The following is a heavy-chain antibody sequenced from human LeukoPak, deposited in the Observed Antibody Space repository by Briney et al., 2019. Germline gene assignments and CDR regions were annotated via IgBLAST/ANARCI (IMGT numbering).Heavy chain of an antibody. J-gene: IGHJ6*02. CDR2: IYPGDSDT. Sequence: GESLKISCKGSGYSFTSYWIGWVRPMPGKGLEWMGIIYPGDSDTRYSPSFQGQVTISADKSISTAYLQWSSLKASDTAMYYCARECGGDCYDVYGMDVWGQGTTVTVSS. CDR1: GYSFTSYW. CDR3: ARECGGDCYDVYGMDV. V-gene: IGHV5-51*01. D-gene: IGHD2-21*02.